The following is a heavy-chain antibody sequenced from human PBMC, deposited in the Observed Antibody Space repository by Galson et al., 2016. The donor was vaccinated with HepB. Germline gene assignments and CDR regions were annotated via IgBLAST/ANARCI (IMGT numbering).Heavy chain of an antibody. J-gene: IGHJ5*02. CDR3: ARCSVYSSGWCNSFDP. Sequence: SLRLSCAASGFTFSNYAMSWVRQAPEKGLEWVSSISAGGGSEYTDSVKGRFTTSRDISKNTLYLQMSSLRAEDTAVYYCARCSVYSSGWCNSFDPWGQGTLVIVSS. CDR2: ISAGGGS. D-gene: IGHD6-19*01. V-gene: IGHV3-23*01. CDR1: GFTFSNYA.